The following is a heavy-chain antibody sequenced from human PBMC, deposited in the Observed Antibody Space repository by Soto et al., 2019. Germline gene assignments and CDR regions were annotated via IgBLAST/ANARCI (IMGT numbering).Heavy chain of an antibody. J-gene: IGHJ6*02. CDR1: GFIYDDYA. Sequence: SLRLPCAASGFIYDDYAMHWVRQAPGKGLEWVSVISGNSCSLGYAGSVKGRLTICRGNAKNSLYLQMNSLRAEDTSLYYCAKDRYSSSAYYYCGMDAWGRGSTVTVSS. CDR3: AKDRYSSSAYYYCGMDA. V-gene: IGHV3-9*01. D-gene: IGHD6-6*01. CDR2: ISGNSCSL.